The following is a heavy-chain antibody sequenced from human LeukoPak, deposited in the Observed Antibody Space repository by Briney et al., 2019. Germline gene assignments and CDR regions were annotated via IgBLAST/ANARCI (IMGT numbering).Heavy chain of an antibody. CDR3: ARGQNGDNVDY. Sequence: SETLSLTCAVSGGSISSGGYPWSWIRQPPGKGLEWIGYIYHSGSTYYNPSLKSRVTISVDRSKNQFSLKLGSVTAADTAVYYCARGQNGDNVDYWGQGILVTVSS. CDR2: IYHSGST. V-gene: IGHV4-30-2*01. J-gene: IGHJ4*02. CDR1: GGSISSGGYP. D-gene: IGHD2-15*01.